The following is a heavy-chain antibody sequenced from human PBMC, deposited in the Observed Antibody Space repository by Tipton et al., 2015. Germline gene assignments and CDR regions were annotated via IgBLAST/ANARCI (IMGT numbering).Heavy chain of an antibody. CDR1: GYSFSNYW. V-gene: IGHV5-51*01. CDR3: AKEVAVAGGY. Sequence: QLVQSGAEVKKPGESLKISCKGSGYSFSNYWIGWVRQMPGKGLEWMGIIYPGDSHTRYNPSFQGQVTISRDNSKNTLYLQMNSLRAEDTAVYYCAKEVAVAGGYWGQGTLVTVSS. D-gene: IGHD6-19*01. CDR2: IYPGDSHT. J-gene: IGHJ4*02.